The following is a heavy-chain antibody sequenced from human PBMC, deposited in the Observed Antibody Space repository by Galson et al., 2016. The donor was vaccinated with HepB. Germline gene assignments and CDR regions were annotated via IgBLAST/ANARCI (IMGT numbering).Heavy chain of an antibody. Sequence: SETLSLTCTVSGGSISSSSYYGGWIRQPPGKGLEWIGSIHYSGSTYYNPSLKSRVIISVGTSKNQFSLRLSSVTAADTAVYYCAGNNDILTASSYDYWGQGTLVTVSS. CDR1: GGSISSSSYY. V-gene: IGHV4-39*01. D-gene: IGHD3-9*01. CDR3: AGNNDILTASSYDY. J-gene: IGHJ4*02. CDR2: IHYSGST.